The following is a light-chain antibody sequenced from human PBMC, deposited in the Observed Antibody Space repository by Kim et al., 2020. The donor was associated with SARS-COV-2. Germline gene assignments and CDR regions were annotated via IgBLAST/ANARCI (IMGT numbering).Light chain of an antibody. CDR1: QSVSSSY. CDR2: GAS. Sequence: PGESASLSCRASQSVSSSYLAWYQQKPGQAPRLLIYGASSRATGIPDRFSGSGSGTDFTLTSSRLEPEDFAVYYCQQYGSSPPYTFGQGTKLEI. V-gene: IGKV3-20*01. CDR3: QQYGSSPPYT. J-gene: IGKJ2*01.